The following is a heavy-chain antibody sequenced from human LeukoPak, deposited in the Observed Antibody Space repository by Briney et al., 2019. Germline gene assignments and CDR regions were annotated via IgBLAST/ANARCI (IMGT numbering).Heavy chain of an antibody. D-gene: IGHD5-18*01. Sequence: GRSLRLSCAASGSTFDDYAMHWVRQGPGKGLEWVSGISWNSGTIGYADSVRGRFTISRDIAKNSLYLQMNSLRPEDTALYYCVRGYSYGFDIWGQGTTVTVSS. CDR1: GSTFDDYA. V-gene: IGHV3-9*01. J-gene: IGHJ3*02. CDR3: VRGYSYGFDI. CDR2: ISWNSGTI.